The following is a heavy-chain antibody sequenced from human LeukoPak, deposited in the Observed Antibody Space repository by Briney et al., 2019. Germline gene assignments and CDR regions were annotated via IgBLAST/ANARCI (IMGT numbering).Heavy chain of an antibody. CDR2: ISFSGDII. J-gene: IGHJ4*02. CDR3: AKEGTDGYWFFDY. V-gene: IGHV3-48*03. Sequence: GSLSLSCAVSGFTFSGYEMNWVRQAPGRGLEWVSYISFSGDIIHYAYSRKGRFIVSRENTKNSLYLQMNRLRDEDTAVYYCAKEGTDGYWFFDYWGVGTLVIVYS. CDR1: GFTFSGYE. D-gene: IGHD2-8*01.